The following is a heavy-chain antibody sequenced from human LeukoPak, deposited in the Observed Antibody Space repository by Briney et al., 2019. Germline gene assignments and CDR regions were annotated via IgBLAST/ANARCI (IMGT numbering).Heavy chain of an antibody. CDR1: GFTFSSDY. J-gene: IGHJ4*02. V-gene: IGHV3-53*01. Sequence: SGGSLRLSCAASGFTFSSDYMSWVRQAPGKGLEWVSVIYSGGSTYYSDSVKGRFTISRDNSKNTLYLQMNSLRAEDTAVYYCAREGVYYYDSSGYIDYWGQGTLVTVSS. CDR3: AREGVYYYDSSGYIDY. D-gene: IGHD3-22*01. CDR2: IYSGGST.